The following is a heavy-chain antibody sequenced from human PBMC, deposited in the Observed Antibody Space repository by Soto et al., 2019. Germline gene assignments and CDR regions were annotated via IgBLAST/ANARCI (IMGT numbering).Heavy chain of an antibody. CDR3: ARDVWLGA. Sequence: EVQLVESGGGLVQPGGSLRLSCAASGFTASNNYMSWVLQPPGKGLEWVSVIYSGGTAYYADSLKGSCTISSDNSKNTLYLQMDSRRAEDTAGYECARDVWLGAWGQGTLVTVSS. CDR2: IYSGGTA. CDR1: GFTASNNY. J-gene: IGHJ5*02. V-gene: IGHV3-66*01.